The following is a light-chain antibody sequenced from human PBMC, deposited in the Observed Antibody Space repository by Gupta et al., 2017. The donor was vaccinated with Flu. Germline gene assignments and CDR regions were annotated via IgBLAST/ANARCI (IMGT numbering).Light chain of an antibody. V-gene: IGKV1-9*01. CDR2: VGS. CDR1: QGVSSY. J-gene: IGKJ2*01. Sequence: DIQLTQSPSSLSASVGDRVTITCRASQGVSSYLAWYQQKSGKAPKLLFYVGSTFQSGVPSRFSGSAPGTEFTLTITSLQPEDFATYYCHQLMSYPYTFGQGTKVEIK. CDR3: HQLMSYPYT.